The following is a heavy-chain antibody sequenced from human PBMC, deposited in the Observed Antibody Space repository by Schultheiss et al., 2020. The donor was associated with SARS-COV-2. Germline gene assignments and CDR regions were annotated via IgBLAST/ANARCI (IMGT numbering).Heavy chain of an antibody. CDR1: GGSFSGYY. D-gene: IGHD1-1*01. CDR3: ARWKVSDWNPGGGMDV. J-gene: IGHJ6*02. CDR2: IYYSGST. Sequence: SQTLSLTCAVYGGSFSGYYWSWIRQHPGKGLEWIGYIYYSGSTYYNPSLKSRVTISVDTSKNQFSLKLSSVTAADTAVYYCARWKVSDWNPGGGMDVWGQGTTVTVSS. V-gene: IGHV4-31*11.